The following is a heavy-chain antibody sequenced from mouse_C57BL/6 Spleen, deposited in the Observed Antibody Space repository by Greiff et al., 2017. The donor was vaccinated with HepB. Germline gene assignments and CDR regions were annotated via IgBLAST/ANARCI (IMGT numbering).Heavy chain of an antibody. CDR2: IDPENGDT. CDR1: GFNIKDDF. D-gene: IGHD1-1*01. J-gene: IGHJ3*01. V-gene: IGHV14-4*01. CDR3: TSSYYYGSSLAWFAY. Sequence: EVQLQQSGAELVRPGASVKLSCTASGFNIKDDFMHWVKQRPEQGLEWIGWIDPENGDTEYASKFQGKATITADTSSNTAYLQLSRLPSEDTAVYYWTSSYYYGSSLAWFAYWGQGTLVTVSA.